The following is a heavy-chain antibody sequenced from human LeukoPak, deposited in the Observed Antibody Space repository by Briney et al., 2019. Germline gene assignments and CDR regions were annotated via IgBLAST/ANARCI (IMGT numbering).Heavy chain of an antibody. CDR3: ARYVDTAILDAFDI. CDR2: INHSGST. J-gene: IGHJ3*02. D-gene: IGHD5-18*01. V-gene: IGHV4-34*01. CDR1: GGSFSGYY. Sequence: SETLSLTCAVYGGSFSGYYWSWIRQPPGKGLEWIGEINHSGSTNYNPSLKSRVTISVDTSKNQFSLKLSSVTAADTAVYYCARYVDTAILDAFDIWGQGTMVTVSS.